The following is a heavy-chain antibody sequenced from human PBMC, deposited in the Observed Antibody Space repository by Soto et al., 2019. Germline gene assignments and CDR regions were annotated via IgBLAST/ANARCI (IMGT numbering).Heavy chain of an antibody. CDR1: GFTFSSYA. Sequence: EVQLLESGGGLLQPGGSLRLSCAASGFTFSSYAMNWVRQAPGKGLEWISAISGSGDSTYYADSVKGRFTISRDNSKNTLYLQMNSLRAEDTAVYYCAKLKSEGSTWYPVGPFDYWGQGTLVTVSS. D-gene: IGHD6-13*01. V-gene: IGHV3-23*01. J-gene: IGHJ4*02. CDR2: ISGSGDST. CDR3: AKLKSEGSTWYPVGPFDY.